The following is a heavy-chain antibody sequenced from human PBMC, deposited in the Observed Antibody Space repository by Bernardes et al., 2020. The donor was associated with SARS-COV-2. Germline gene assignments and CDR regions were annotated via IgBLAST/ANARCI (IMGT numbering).Heavy chain of an antibody. CDR2: ISGIGDIT. D-gene: IGHD2-21*02. CDR3: AKDYCDSDCDFFDH. CDR1: GFSVCEYA. J-gene: IGHJ4*02. V-gene: IGHV3-23*01. Sequence: GSLRLSCSASGFSVCEYAMIWVRQAPGKGLEWVSGISGIGDITNYADSVKGRFTISRDISKNTIYLQMNTLRAGDTAIYYCAKDYCDSDCDFFDHWGQGTLVTVSS.